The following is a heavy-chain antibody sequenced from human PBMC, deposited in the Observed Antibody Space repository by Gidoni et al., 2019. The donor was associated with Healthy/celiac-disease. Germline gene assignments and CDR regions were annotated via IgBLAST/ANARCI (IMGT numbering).Heavy chain of an antibody. Sequence: QVQLVQSGAEVKKPGASVKVSCKASGYTFTGYYMHWVRQAPGKGLAWMGWINPNSGGTNYAKKFQGWVNMTRETAISTAYMELSRLRSDDTAVYYCARGFGYPGAYWGQGTLVTVSS. D-gene: IGHD5-18*01. CDR2: INPNSGGT. J-gene: IGHJ4*02. CDR3: ARGFGYPGAY. V-gene: IGHV1-2*04. CDR1: GYTFTGYY.